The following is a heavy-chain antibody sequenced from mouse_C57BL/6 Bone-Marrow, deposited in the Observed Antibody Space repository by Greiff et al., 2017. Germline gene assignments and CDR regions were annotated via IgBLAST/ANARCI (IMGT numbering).Heavy chain of an antibody. J-gene: IGHJ4*01. Sequence: QVQLKQPGAELVMPGASVKLSCKASGYTFTSYWMHWVKQRPGQGLEWIGEIDPSDSYTNYNQKFKGKSTLTVDKSSSTASMQLRSLTSEDSAVYYCARHTPSEAMDYWGQGTSVTVSS. CDR1: GYTFTSYW. V-gene: IGHV1-69*01. CDR2: IDPSDSYT. CDR3: ARHTPSEAMDY.